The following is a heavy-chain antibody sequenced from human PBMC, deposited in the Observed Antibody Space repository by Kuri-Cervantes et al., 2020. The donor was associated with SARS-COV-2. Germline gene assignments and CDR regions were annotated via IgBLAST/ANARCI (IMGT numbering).Heavy chain of an antibody. Sequence: GESLKISCAASGFTFSNAWMSWIRQAPGKGLEWVSYISSSGSTIYYADSVKGRFAISRDNAKNSLYLQMNSLRAEDTAVCYCASPIYCSSTSCYLGRSHDAFDIWGQGTMVTVSS. CDR2: ISSSGSTI. V-gene: IGHV3-11*04. CDR3: ASPIYCSSTSCYLGRSHDAFDI. D-gene: IGHD2-2*01. J-gene: IGHJ3*02. CDR1: GFTFSNAW.